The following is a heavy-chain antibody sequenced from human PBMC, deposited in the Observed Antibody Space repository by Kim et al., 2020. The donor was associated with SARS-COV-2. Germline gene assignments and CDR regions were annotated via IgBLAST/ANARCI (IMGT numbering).Heavy chain of an antibody. V-gene: IGHV5-10-1*01. Sequence: YTNYSPSFQRHVTISADKSISTAYLQWSSLKASDTAMYYCARQSSHPDYWGQGTLVTVSS. J-gene: IGHJ4*02. D-gene: IGHD2-2*01. CDR2: YT. CDR3: ARQSSHPDY.